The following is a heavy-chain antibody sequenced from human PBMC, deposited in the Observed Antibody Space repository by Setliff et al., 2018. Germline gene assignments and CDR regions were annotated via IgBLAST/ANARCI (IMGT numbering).Heavy chain of an antibody. CDR2: IYYSGST. Sequence: SETLFLTCTVSGGSISSSSYYWGWIRQPPGKGLEWIGSIYYSGSTYYNPSLKSRVTISVDTSKNQFSLKLSSVTAADTAVYYCARVGGYYYYYYGMDVWGQGTTVTVSS. J-gene: IGHJ6*02. CDR1: GGSISSSSYY. V-gene: IGHV4-39*07. CDR3: ARVGGYYYYYYGMDV.